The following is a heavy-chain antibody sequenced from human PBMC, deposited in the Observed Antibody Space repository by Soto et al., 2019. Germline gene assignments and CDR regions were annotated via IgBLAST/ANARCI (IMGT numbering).Heavy chain of an antibody. CDR3: ARGVVVYQQLVRGRDRFDP. D-gene: IGHD2-8*02. J-gene: IGHJ5*02. CDR1: GFTLRSYW. Sequence: EVLLVESGGGLVQPGGSLTLSCAVSGFTLRSYWMHWVRQAPGKGLEWVSRIDGDGRTTNYADSVKGRFTISRDNAKNTVYLHMNSLRVEDRAVYYCARGVVVYQQLVRGRDRFDPWGQGTLVTVSS. CDR2: IDGDGRTT. V-gene: IGHV3-74*01.